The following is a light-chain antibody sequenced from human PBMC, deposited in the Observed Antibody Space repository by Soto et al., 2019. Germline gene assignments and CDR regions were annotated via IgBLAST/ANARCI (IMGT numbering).Light chain of an antibody. J-gene: IGKJ1*01. V-gene: IGKV1-5*03. CDR3: QQYNSYWT. Sequence: DIQMTQSPSTLSASVGDRVTIFCRASQSMSSLLVGYQQKPGKAPTLLLYKVSSLEGGVPSRFSGSGSGTEFTLTISSLQPDDFATYYGQQYNSYWTFGQGTKVEIK. CDR2: KVS. CDR1: QSMSSL.